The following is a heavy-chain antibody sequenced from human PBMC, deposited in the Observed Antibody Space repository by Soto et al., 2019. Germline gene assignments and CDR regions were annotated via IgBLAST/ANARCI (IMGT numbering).Heavy chain of an antibody. J-gene: IGHJ4*02. CDR3: ARGLFSENYYSGGWYYFDS. Sequence: PSETLSLTCAVYGGSFSGYSWTWIRQSPGKGLEWIGQINHSGSTNYNPSLKSRVIISLVTSKNQFSLELTSVTAADTAVYYCARGLFSENYYSGGWYYFDSWGQGTLVTVSS. V-gene: IGHV4-34*01. CDR1: GGSFSGYS. CDR2: INHSGST. D-gene: IGHD1-26*01.